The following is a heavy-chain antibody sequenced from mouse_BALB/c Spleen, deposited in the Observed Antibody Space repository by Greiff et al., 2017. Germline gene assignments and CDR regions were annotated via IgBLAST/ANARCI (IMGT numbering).Heavy chain of an antibody. Sequence: EVKLVESGGGLVKPGGSLKLSCSASGFAFSSYDMSWVLQTPEKRLEWVAYISSGGGSTYYPDTVKGRFTISRDNAKNTLYLQMSSLKSEDTAMYYCARHNRDAMDYWGQGTSVTVSS. CDR1: GFAFSSYD. CDR3: ARHNRDAMDY. J-gene: IGHJ4*01. V-gene: IGHV5-12-1*01. CDR2: ISSGGGST.